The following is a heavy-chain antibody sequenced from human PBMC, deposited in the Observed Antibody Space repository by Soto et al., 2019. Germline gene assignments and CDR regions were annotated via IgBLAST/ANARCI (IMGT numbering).Heavy chain of an antibody. V-gene: IGHV3-48*03. CDR2: ISSRGSII. CDR1: GFNFSNYE. Sequence: GGSLRLSCVASGFNFSNYEMNWVRQAPGRGLECVSYISSRGSIIYYADSVKGRFTISRDNAKNSLYLQMNSLRGDDTAVYYCVRDYRVSYGYGPFDYWGEGTLVTVSS. J-gene: IGHJ4*02. CDR3: VRDYRVSYGYGPFDY. D-gene: IGHD5-18*01.